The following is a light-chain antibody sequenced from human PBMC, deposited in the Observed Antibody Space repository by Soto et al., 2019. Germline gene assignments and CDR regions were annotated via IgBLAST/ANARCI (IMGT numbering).Light chain of an antibody. CDR3: LQHNSYPLT. J-gene: IGKJ4*01. CDR1: QDVSNY. CDR2: DAS. Sequence: DIQMTPSPSSLSASVGDRVTITCQASQDVSNYLNWYQQKLGKAPKLLIYDASNLETGVPSRFSGSGSGTEFTLTISSLQPEDFATYYCLQHNSYPLTFGGGTKVDIK. V-gene: IGKV1-33*01.